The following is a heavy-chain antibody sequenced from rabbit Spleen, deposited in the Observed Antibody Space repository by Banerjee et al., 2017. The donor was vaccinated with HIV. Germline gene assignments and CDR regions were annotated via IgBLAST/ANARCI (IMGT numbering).Heavy chain of an antibody. CDR3: ARDDGSYDYIDGYFRV. D-gene: IGHD6-1*01. Sequence: EQLEESGGDLVQPEGSLTLTCKASGVSFSDREVMCWVRQAPGKGLEWIACINTVTAKVVYANWAKGRFIMSRTSSTTVTLQLTSLTAADTATYFCARDDGSYDYIDGYFRVWGPGTLVTVS. J-gene: IGHJ4*01. CDR2: INTVTAKV. V-gene: IGHV1S45*01. CDR1: GVSFSDREV.